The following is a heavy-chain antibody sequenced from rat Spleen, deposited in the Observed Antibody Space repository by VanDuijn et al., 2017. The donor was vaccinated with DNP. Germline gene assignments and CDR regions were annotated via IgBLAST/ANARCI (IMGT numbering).Heavy chain of an antibody. J-gene: IGHJ1*01. D-gene: IGHD1-2*01. CDR3: ARHDTIAAISPYWYFDF. Sequence: EVQLVESGGGLVQPGRSLKLSCAASGFTFSNYGMAWVRQAPTKGLEWVASISTGGGNTYYRDSVKGRFTISRDNAKNTQYLQMDSLRSEDTATYYCARHDTIAAISPYWYFDFWGPGTMVTVSS. CDR2: ISTGGGNT. CDR1: GFTFSNYG. V-gene: IGHV5S13*01.